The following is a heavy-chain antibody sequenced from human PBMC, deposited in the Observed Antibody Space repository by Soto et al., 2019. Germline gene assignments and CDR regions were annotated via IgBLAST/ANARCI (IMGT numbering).Heavy chain of an antibody. V-gene: IGHV3-30*18. J-gene: IGHJ6*03. D-gene: IGHD2-21*01. Sequence: PGGSLRLSCAASGFTFSSYGMHWVRQAPGKGLEWVAVISYDGSNKYYADSVKGRFTISRDNSKNTLYLQMNSLRAEDTAVYYCANLGYCGGDCYSYYMDVWGKGTTVTVSS. CDR1: GFTFSSYG. CDR3: ANLGYCGGDCYSYYMDV. CDR2: ISYDGSNK.